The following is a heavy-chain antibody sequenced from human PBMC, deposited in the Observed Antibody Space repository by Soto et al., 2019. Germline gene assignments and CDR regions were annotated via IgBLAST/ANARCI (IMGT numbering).Heavy chain of an antibody. Sequence: SGPTLVNPTQTLTLTCTFSGFSLSTSGVGVGWIRQPPGKALEWLALIYWDDDKRYSPSLKSRLTITKDTSKNQVVLTMTNMDPVDTATYYCAHSVRDIVVVPAARFFDYWGQGTLVTVSS. CDR3: AHSVRDIVVVPAARFFDY. CDR2: IYWDDDK. V-gene: IGHV2-5*02. CDR1: GFSLSTSGVG. J-gene: IGHJ4*02. D-gene: IGHD2-2*01.